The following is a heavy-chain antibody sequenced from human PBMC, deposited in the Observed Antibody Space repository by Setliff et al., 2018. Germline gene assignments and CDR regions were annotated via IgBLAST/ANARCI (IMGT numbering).Heavy chain of an antibody. D-gene: IGHD4-17*01. CDR2: VYYSGYT. J-gene: IGHJ3*02. Sequence: SETLSLTCNVSGGSVSSTSHYWGWIRQPPGKGMEWIGSVYYSGYTYYNPSLQSRVTISVDRSKNQFSLELSPVNYADTAWYYCARDRPDHYEGAFDIWGQGTMVNVSS. CDR1: GGSVSSTSHY. CDR3: ARDRPDHYEGAFDI. V-gene: IGHV4-39*07.